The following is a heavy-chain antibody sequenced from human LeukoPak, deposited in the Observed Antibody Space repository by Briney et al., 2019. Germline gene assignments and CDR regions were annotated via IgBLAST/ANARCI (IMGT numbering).Heavy chain of an antibody. V-gene: IGHV3-23*01. CDR3: AKVLSPIYYYDSSGYYPDY. J-gene: IGHJ4*02. CDR2: ISGSGGST. CDR1: GFTFSSYA. D-gene: IGHD3-22*01. Sequence: GRSLRLSCAASGFTFSSYAMSWVRQAPGKGLEWVSAISGSGGSTYYADSVKGRFTISRDNSKNTLYLQMNSLRAEDTAVYYCAKVLSPIYYYDSSGYYPDYWGQGTLVTVSS.